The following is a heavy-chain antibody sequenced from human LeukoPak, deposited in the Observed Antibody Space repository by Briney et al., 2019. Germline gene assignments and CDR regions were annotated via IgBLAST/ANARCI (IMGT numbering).Heavy chain of an antibody. CDR3: ARVPNDAFDM. CDR2: INPNSGGT. CDR1: GYTFTSHY. V-gene: IGHV1-2*02. J-gene: IGHJ3*02. Sequence: ASVKVSCKSSGYTFTSHYMHWVRQAPGQGLEWMGWINPNSGGTNYAQKFQGRVTMTRDASISTAYMELSRLTSDDTAVYYCARVPNDAFDMWGQGTMVTVSS.